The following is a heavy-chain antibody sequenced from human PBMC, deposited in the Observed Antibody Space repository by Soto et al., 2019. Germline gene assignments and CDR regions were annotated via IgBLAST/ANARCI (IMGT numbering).Heavy chain of an antibody. V-gene: IGHV3-23*01. J-gene: IGHJ4*02. Sequence: GGSLRLSCAASGVTFNSYAMSWVRQAPGKGLEGVSAIGGSGGSTNNADSVNGRFTISSHNSKNTLFLQMTSLRAADTAVYYCANGHSSWYYSNLPLLFDYSGQGTLVTVSS. CDR2: IGGSGGST. CDR3: ANGHSSWYYSNLPLLFDY. D-gene: IGHD6-13*01. CDR1: GVTFNSYA.